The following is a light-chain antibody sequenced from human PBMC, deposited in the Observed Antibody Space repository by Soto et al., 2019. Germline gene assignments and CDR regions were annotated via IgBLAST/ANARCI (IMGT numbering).Light chain of an antibody. V-gene: IGKV1-39*01. Sequence: DIQMTQSPSSLSASAGDRVTITCRASQSIARYLNWYRQKPGKGPELLIYVASNLQSGVPSRFSGSGFGTDFTLTISSLQPQDFATYYCQQTYGTPRTFGQGTKLDSK. CDR2: VAS. J-gene: IGKJ2*01. CDR1: QSIARY. CDR3: QQTYGTPRT.